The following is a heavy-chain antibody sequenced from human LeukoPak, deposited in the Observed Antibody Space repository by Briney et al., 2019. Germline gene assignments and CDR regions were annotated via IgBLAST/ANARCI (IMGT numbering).Heavy chain of an antibody. Sequence: PSETLSLTCAVYGGPFSGYYWSWIRQPPGKGLEWIGEINHSGSTNYNPSLKSRVTISVDTSKNQFSLKLSSVTAADTAEYYCARGKGRYYYYGMDVWGQGTTVTVSS. CDR1: GGPFSGYY. CDR2: INHSGST. V-gene: IGHV4-34*01. J-gene: IGHJ6*02. CDR3: ARGKGRYYYYGMDV.